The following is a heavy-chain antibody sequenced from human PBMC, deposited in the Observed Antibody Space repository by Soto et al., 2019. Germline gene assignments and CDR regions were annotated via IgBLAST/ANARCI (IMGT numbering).Heavy chain of an antibody. CDR2: ISYDGSNK. CDR1: GLTFSSYA. D-gene: IGHD2-21*01. V-gene: IGHV3-30-3*01. J-gene: IGHJ6*02. Sequence: LRLSCAASGLTFSSYAMHWVRQAPGKGLEWVAVISYDGSNKYYADSVKGRFTISRDNSKNTLYLQMNSLRAEDTAVYYRARLSGDHSAFFSYGMDAWGQGTTVTVSS. CDR3: ARLSGDHSAFFSYGMDA.